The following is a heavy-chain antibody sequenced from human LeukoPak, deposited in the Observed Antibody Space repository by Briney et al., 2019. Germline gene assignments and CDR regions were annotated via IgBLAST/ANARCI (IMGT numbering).Heavy chain of an antibody. D-gene: IGHD2-2*01. CDR1: GYTFTGYY. J-gene: IGHJ6*02. CDR2: ISPNSGGT. V-gene: IGHV1-2*02. Sequence: ASVKVSCKASGYTFTGYYMHWVRQAPGQGLEWMGWISPNSGGTNYAQKFQGRVTMTRDTSISTAYMELSRLRSEDTAVYYCARDQSHCSSTSCYYYYGMDVWGQGTTVTVSS. CDR3: ARDQSHCSSTSCYYYYGMDV.